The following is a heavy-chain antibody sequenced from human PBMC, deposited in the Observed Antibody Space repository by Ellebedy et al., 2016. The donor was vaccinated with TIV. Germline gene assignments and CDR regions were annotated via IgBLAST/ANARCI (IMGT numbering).Heavy chain of an antibody. J-gene: IGHJ4*02. Sequence: MPSETLSLTCAVYGGSLSGYYWGWIRQAPGKGLGWIGDINHSGSANYNPSLKSRVTISVDTSKNHFSLKLSSVTAADTAVYYCARGLQLDDVVVVAGYDYWGQGTLVTVSS. CDR3: ARGLQLDDVVVVAGYDY. D-gene: IGHD2-15*01. CDR1: GGSLSGYY. V-gene: IGHV4-34*01. CDR2: INHSGSA.